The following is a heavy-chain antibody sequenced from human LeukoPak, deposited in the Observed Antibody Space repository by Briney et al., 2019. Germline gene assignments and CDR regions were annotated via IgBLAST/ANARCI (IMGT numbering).Heavy chain of an antibody. CDR1: GYTFTSYG. V-gene: IGHV1-18*01. CDR3: ARSTTVTTYYYGMDV. D-gene: IGHD4-17*01. J-gene: IGHJ6*02. Sequence: ASVTASCKASGYTFTSYGISWVRQAPGQGLEWMGWISAYNGNTNYAQKLQGRVTMTTDTSTSTAYMELRSLRSDDTAVYYCARSTTVTTYYYGMDVWGQGTTVTVSS. CDR2: ISAYNGNT.